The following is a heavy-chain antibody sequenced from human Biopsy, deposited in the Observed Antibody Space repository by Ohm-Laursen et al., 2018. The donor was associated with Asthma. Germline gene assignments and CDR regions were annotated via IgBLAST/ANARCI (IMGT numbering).Heavy chain of an antibody. CDR1: GGTFNTYV. D-gene: IGHD2-2*01. CDR3: ARKAGSCISRTCYSLDF. V-gene: IGHV1-69*13. CDR2: INSVFGTT. Sequence: SVKVSCKPLGGTFNTYVIGWVRQAPGQGLEWMGGINSVFGTTTYPQKFQDRITITADDSTSTVYMELSSLRSEDTAVYYCARKAGSCISRTCYSLDFWGQGTLVTVYS. J-gene: IGHJ4*02.